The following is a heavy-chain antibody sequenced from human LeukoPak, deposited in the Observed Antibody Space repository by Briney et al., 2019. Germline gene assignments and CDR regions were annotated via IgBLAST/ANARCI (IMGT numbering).Heavy chain of an antibody. CDR2: ISYDGSNK. Sequence: PGGSLRLSCAASGFTFSSYGMHWVRQAPGKGLEWVAVISYDGSNKYYADFVKGRFTISRDNSKNTLYLQMNSLRAEDTAVYYCAKDQSGSAEYYFDYWGQGTLVTVSS. J-gene: IGHJ4*02. V-gene: IGHV3-30*18. CDR1: GFTFSSYG. CDR3: AKDQSGSAEYYFDY. D-gene: IGHD6-13*01.